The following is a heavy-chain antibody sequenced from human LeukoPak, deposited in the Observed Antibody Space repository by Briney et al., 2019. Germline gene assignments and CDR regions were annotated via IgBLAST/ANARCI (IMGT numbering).Heavy chain of an antibody. V-gene: IGHV3-23*01. J-gene: IGHJ3*02. CDR2: ISGSGGST. Sequence: GGSLRLSCAASGFTFSSYAMSWVRQAPGKGLEWVSAISGSGGSTYYADSVKGRFTISRDNSKNTLSLQMNSLRAEDTALYYCAKVSNTAKVIDAFDIWGQGTMVTVSS. D-gene: IGHD5-18*01. CDR1: GFTFSSYA. CDR3: AKVSNTAKVIDAFDI.